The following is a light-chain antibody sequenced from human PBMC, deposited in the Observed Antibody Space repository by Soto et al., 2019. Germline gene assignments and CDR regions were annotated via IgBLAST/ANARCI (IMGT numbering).Light chain of an antibody. J-gene: IGKJ1*01. V-gene: IGKV1-5*01. Sequence: DIQMTQSPSTLSASVGDRVTITCRASQNINNWIAWYQQKPGKAPKFLIYDASTLENEVLSRFSGSGFGTEFSLTISSLQPDDFGRYYCKHMRTLVQGTKVEIK. CDR3: KHMRT. CDR2: DAS. CDR1: QNINNW.